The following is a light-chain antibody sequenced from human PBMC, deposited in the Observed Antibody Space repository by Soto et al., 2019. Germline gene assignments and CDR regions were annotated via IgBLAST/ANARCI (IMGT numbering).Light chain of an antibody. CDR2: INTDGSH. Sequence: QPVLTQSPSTSASLGASVNFTCTLSPGHNNYAVAWHQQQPEKGPRYLMKINTDGSHIRGDGIPDRFSASSSGTERNLTISSLQSDDEADYYCQSWASGIVVFGGGTKLTVL. CDR1: PGHNNYA. CDR3: QSWASGIVV. J-gene: IGLJ2*01. V-gene: IGLV4-69*01.